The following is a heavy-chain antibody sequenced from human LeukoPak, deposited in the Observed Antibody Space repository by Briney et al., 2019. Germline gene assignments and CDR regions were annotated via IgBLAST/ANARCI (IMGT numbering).Heavy chain of an antibody. CDR2: ISFDGGNK. D-gene: IGHD6-13*01. Sequence: GGSLRLSCAASGFIFSNSAMHWVRQAPGKGLEWVAVISFDGGNKYYGDSVKGRITVSRVNSKNTLFLEMDSLRAEDTAVYFCAKENSSRSKRGGYYYYGMDVWGQGTTVTVSS. J-gene: IGHJ6*02. CDR1: GFIFSNSA. V-gene: IGHV3-30*18. CDR3: AKENSSRSKRGGYYYYGMDV.